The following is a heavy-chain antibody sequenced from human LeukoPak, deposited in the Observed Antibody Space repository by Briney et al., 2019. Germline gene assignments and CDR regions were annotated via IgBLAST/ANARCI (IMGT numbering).Heavy chain of an antibody. Sequence: ASVKVSCKASGGTFSSYAISWVRQAPGQGLEWMGWISAYNGNTNYAQKLQGRVTMTTDTSTSTAYMELRSLRSDDTAVYYCARSEQWLVGTTAEYFQHWGQGTLVTVSS. J-gene: IGHJ1*01. CDR2: ISAYNGNT. CDR1: GGTFSSYA. V-gene: IGHV1-18*01. CDR3: ARSEQWLVGTTAEYFQH. D-gene: IGHD6-19*01.